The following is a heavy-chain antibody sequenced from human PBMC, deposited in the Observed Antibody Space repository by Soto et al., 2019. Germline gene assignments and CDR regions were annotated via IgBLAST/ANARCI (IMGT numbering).Heavy chain of an antibody. CDR2: IYYSGST. D-gene: IGHD5-12*01. V-gene: IGHV4-61*01. Sequence: SETLSLTCAVSGGSISSGCYYWSRIRQHTGKGLEWIGYIYYSGSTNYNPSLKSRVTISVDTSKNQFSLKLSSVTAADTAVYYCAREGNLGRWLQPLDYWGQGTPVTVSS. CDR1: GGSISSGCYY. J-gene: IGHJ4*02. CDR3: AREGNLGRWLQPLDY.